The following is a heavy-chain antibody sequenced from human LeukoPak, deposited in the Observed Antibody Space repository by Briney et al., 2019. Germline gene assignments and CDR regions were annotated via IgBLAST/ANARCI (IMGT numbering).Heavy chain of an antibody. D-gene: IGHD3-22*01. CDR1: GFTFSSYG. V-gene: IGHV3-30*12. Sequence: GGSLRLSCAASGFTFSSYGMHWVRQAPGKGLEWVAVISYDGSNKYYADSVKGRFTISRDNSKNTLYLQMNSLRAEDTAVYYCARVGYYDSSGPSGALDYWGQGTLVTVSS. CDR3: ARVGYYDSSGPSGALDY. CDR2: ISYDGSNK. J-gene: IGHJ4*02.